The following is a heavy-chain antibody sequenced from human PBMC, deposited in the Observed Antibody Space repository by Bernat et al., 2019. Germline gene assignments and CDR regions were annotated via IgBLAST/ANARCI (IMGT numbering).Heavy chain of an antibody. Sequence: QVQLVQSGAEVKKPGASVKVSCKASGYTFTSYDINWVRQATGQGLEWMGWMNPNSGNTGYAQKFQGRVTMTRNTSISTAYMELSSLRSEDTAVYYCARGVRVVVVVAATRHYYMDVRGKGTTVTVSS. CDR1: GYTFTSYD. D-gene: IGHD2-15*01. J-gene: IGHJ6*03. CDR3: ARGVRVVVVVAATRHYYMDV. CDR2: MNPNSGNT. V-gene: IGHV1-8*01.